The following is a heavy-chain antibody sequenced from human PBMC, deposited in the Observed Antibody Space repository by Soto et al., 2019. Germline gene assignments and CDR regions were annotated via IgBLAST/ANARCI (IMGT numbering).Heavy chain of an antibody. CDR2: IYYSGST. Sequence: SETLSLTCSVSGGSISSGDYYWSWIRQPPGKGLEWIGYIYYSGSTYYNPSLKSRVTISVDTSKNQFSLKLSSVTAADTAVYYCAGVNSYYYDSSGYYPFDYWGQGTLVTVSS. V-gene: IGHV4-30-4*01. D-gene: IGHD3-22*01. CDR3: AGVNSYYYDSSGYYPFDY. J-gene: IGHJ4*02. CDR1: GGSISSGDYY.